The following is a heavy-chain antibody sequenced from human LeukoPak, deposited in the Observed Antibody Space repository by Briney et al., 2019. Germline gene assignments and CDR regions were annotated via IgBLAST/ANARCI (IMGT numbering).Heavy chain of an antibody. CDR1: GYSFTSYW. CDR2: VNPADSDT. Sequence: GESLQISCKGSGYSFTSYWIAWVRQMPGKGLKWMGIVNPADSDTRYSPSFQGQVTISVDKSISTAYLKWSSLQASDTAMYYCATLPRIPAVGNTEYFQYWGQGTLVTVSS. D-gene: IGHD6-13*01. J-gene: IGHJ1*01. V-gene: IGHV5-51*01. CDR3: ATLPRIPAVGNTEYFQY.